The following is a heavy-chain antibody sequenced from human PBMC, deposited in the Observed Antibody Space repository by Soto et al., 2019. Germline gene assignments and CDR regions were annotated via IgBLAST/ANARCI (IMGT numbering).Heavy chain of an antibody. Sequence: ASVKVSCKASGYTFASYAISWMRQAPGQGLEWMGWISAYNGNTNYAQKLQGRVTMTTDTSTSTAYMELRSLRSDDTAVYYCARVGSGSYFPNYYYYGMDVWGQGTTVTVSS. V-gene: IGHV1-18*01. CDR2: ISAYNGNT. J-gene: IGHJ6*02. CDR1: GYTFASYA. CDR3: ARVGSGSYFPNYYYYGMDV. D-gene: IGHD3-10*01.